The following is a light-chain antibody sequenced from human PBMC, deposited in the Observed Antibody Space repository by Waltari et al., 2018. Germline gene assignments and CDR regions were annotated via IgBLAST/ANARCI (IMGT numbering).Light chain of an antibody. CDR2: LVS. Sequence: DIVITQSPLSLPVIPGEPASISCRSSQSLLHGNGYTYLDWYLQKPGQSPQLLIYLVSNRASVIPDRFSDAGSGTDFTLSISRVEAEDIGVYYCMQALQTPLFTFGPGTKLDIK. CDR1: QSLLHGNGYTY. J-gene: IGKJ3*01. CDR3: MQALQTPLFT. V-gene: IGKV2-28*01.